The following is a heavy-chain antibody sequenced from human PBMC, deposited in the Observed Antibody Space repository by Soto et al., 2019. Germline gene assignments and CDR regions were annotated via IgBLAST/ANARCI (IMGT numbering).Heavy chain of an antibody. CDR2: INAGNGNT. D-gene: IGHD5-12*01. V-gene: IGHV1-3*01. CDR1: GYTFTSYA. CDR3: ARDRLPSSAATILCY. J-gene: IGHJ4*02. Sequence: ASVKVSCKASGYTFTSYAMHWVRQAPGQRLEWMGWINAGNGNTKYSQKFQGRVTITRDTSASTAYMELSSLRSEDTAVYYCARDRLPSSAATILCYWGQGTLVTVSS.